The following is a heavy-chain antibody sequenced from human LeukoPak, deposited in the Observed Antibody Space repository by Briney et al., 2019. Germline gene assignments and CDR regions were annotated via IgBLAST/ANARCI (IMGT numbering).Heavy chain of an antibody. CDR3: ARELTVTTSDAFDI. V-gene: IGHV4-31*03. CDR1: GGSISSGGYY. Sequence: SETLSLTCTVSGGSISSGGYYWSWIRQHPGKGLEWIGYIYYSGSTYYNPSLKSRVTISVDTSKNQFSLKLSSVTAAGTAVYYCARELTVTTSDAFDIWGQGTMVTVSS. J-gene: IGHJ3*02. D-gene: IGHD4-17*01. CDR2: IYYSGST.